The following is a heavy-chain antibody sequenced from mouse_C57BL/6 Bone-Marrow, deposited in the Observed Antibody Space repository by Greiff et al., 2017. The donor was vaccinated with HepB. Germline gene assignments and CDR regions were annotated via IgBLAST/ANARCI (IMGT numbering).Heavy chain of an antibody. CDR2: IDPENGDT. Sequence: EVQLQQSGAELVRPGASVKLSCTASGFNIKDDYMHWVKQRPEQGLEWIGWIDPENGDTEYASKFQGKATITADTSSNTAYLQLSSLTSEDTAVSSCTTHTTVVPHYFDYWGQGTTLTVSS. D-gene: IGHD1-1*01. V-gene: IGHV14-4*01. J-gene: IGHJ2*01. CDR3: TTHTTVVPHYFDY. CDR1: GFNIKDDY.